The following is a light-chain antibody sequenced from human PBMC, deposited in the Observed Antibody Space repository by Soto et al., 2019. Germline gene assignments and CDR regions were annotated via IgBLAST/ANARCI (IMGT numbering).Light chain of an antibody. CDR2: GAS. J-gene: IGKJ2*01. Sequence: EIVLTQSPGTLSLSPGERATLSCRASQSVSSSYLAWYQQKPGQAPRLLIYGASSRATGIPDRFNGSGSGTDFTLNISRLEPEDFAVYYCQQYGSSPYTFGQGTKLEI. CDR1: QSVSSSY. V-gene: IGKV3-20*01. CDR3: QQYGSSPYT.